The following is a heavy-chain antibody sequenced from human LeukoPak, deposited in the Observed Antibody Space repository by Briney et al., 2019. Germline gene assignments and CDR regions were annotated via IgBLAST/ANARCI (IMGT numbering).Heavy chain of an antibody. J-gene: IGHJ4*02. CDR3: ARSPYYDFWSGYPYFDY. CDR2: IYYTGIT. D-gene: IGHD3-3*01. CDR1: GGSISSYY. Sequence: PSETLSLTCTVSGGSISSYYWSWIRQPPGKGLEWIGYIYYTGITNYNPSLKSRVIISVDTSKNQFSLKLNSVTAADTAVYYCARSPYYDFWSGYPYFDYWGQGTLVTVSS. V-gene: IGHV4-59*08.